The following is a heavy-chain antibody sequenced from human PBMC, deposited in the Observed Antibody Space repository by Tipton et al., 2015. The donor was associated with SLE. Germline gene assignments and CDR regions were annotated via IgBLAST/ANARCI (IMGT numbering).Heavy chain of an antibody. V-gene: IGHV4-59*08. CDR3: ARRGYDFWSGHFDY. Sequence: LRLSCTVPGGSISSYYWSWIRQPPGKGLECIGYIYYSGSTNYNPSLKSRVTISVDTSKNQFSLKLSSVTAADTAVYYCARRGYDFWSGHFDYWGQGTRVTVSS. D-gene: IGHD3-3*01. CDR2: IYYSGST. CDR1: GGSISSYY. J-gene: IGHJ4*02.